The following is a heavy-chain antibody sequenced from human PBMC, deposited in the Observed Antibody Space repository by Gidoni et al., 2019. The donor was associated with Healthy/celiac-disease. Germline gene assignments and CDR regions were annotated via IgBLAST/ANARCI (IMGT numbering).Heavy chain of an antibody. J-gene: IGHJ6*02. Sequence: SCSASGFTFSRYAMHWVRQAPGKGLEYVSAISSNGGSTYYADSVKGRFTISRDNSKNTLYLQMGRLRAEDTAVYSCVRRYDILTGYYYYGMDVWGQGTTVTVSS. D-gene: IGHD3-9*01. CDR2: ISSNGGST. CDR3: VRRYDILTGYYYYGMDV. V-gene: IGHV3-64D*06. CDR1: GFTFSRYA.